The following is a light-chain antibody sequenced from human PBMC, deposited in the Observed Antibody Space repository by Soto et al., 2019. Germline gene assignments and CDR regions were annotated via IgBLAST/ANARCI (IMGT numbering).Light chain of an antibody. Sequence: DIQMTQSPSSLSASVGDRVTITCRASQTISDYLNWYQHKPVRAPKLLISGASSLQSGVPSRIRGSGSSTEFTLTISSVQPEDCATYYCQQSYCLPYTFGQGTMMEIK. V-gene: IGKV1-39*01. CDR1: QTISDY. J-gene: IGKJ2*01. CDR3: QQSYCLPYT. CDR2: GAS.